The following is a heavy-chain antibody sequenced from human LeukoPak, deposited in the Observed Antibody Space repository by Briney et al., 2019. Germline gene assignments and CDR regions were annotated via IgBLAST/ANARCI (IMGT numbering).Heavy chain of an antibody. CDR1: GFTFSSYA. V-gene: IGHV3-48*02. J-gene: IGHJ4*02. Sequence: TGLSLRLSCTASGFTFSSYAMSWVRQAPGKGLEWVSYISSSISTIFYADSVKGRFTISRDNAKNSLYLQMNSLRDEDTAVYYCARDSRGSGDEVDYWGQGTLVTVSS. D-gene: IGHD5-12*01. CDR2: ISSSISTI. CDR3: ARDSRGSGDEVDY.